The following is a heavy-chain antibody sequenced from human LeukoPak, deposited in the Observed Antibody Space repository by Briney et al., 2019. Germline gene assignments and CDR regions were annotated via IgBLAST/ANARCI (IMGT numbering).Heavy chain of an antibody. CDR3: ARSAPRSTWYFDL. CDR2: IYYSGST. CDR1: GGSIISSSYY. V-gene: IGHV4-39*01. J-gene: IGHJ2*01. Sequence: SETLSLTCIVSGGSIISSSYYWGWIRQPPGKGLEWIGRIYYSGSTYYNPSIKSRVTISVDTSKNQFSLKLSSVTAADTAVYYCARSAPRSTWYFDLWGRGTLVTVPS.